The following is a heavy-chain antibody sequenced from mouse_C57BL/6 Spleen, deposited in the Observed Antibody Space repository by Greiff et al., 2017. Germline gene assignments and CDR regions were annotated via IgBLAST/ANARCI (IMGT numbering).Heavy chain of an antibody. Sequence: EVKLVESGGDLVKPGGSLKLSCAASGFTFSSYGMSWVRQTPDKRLEWVATISSGGSYTYYPDSVKGRFTISRDNAKNTLYLQMSSLKSEDTAMYYCARHDYDRSMAMDYWGQGTSDTVSS. D-gene: IGHD2-4*01. CDR3: ARHDYDRSMAMDY. J-gene: IGHJ4*01. CDR1: GFTFSSYG. V-gene: IGHV5-6*02. CDR2: ISSGGSYT.